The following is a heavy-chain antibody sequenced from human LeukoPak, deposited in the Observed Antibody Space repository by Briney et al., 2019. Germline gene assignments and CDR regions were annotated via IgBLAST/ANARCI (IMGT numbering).Heavy chain of an antibody. CDR3: ARTSSGWSYFDY. Sequence: GRSLRLSCAASGFTFSSSGMHWVRQAPGKGLEWVAVMSYDGSNKYYADSVKGRFTISRDNSKNTLYLQMNSLRAEDTAVYYCARTSSGWSYFDYWGQGTLVTVSS. CDR2: MSYDGSNK. J-gene: IGHJ4*02. D-gene: IGHD6-19*01. CDR1: GFTFSSSG. V-gene: IGHV3-30*03.